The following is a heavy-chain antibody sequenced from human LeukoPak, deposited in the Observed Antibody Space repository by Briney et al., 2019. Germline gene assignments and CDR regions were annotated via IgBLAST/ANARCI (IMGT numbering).Heavy chain of an antibody. CDR1: GFTISSYA. V-gene: IGHV3-23*01. CDR2: MSGSAGST. J-gene: IGHJ4*02. Sequence: GGSLRLSCAVSGFTISSYAMSWVRQAPGKGLEWVSAMSGSAGSTHYADSVKGRITISRDISKNMLYLEMNSLRAEDTAVYYCAKDRRELEWLLVFDYWGQGTLVTVSS. CDR3: AKDRRELEWLLVFDY. D-gene: IGHD3-3*01.